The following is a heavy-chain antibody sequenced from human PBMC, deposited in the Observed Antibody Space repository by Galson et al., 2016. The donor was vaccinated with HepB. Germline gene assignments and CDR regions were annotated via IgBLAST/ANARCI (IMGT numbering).Heavy chain of an antibody. CDR3: AKYGDEAGWNFHH. D-gene: IGHD4-17*01. V-gene: IGHV3-23*01. CDR2: ISATGSST. CDR1: GFTSSTYA. J-gene: IGHJ1*01. Sequence: SLRLSCAASGFTSSTYAMSWVRQAPGKGLEWVSAISATGSSTYYADSVKGRFTISKDNSKNTLYLQMNGLRTEDTAIYYCAKYGDEAGWNFHHWGQGTLVTVSS.